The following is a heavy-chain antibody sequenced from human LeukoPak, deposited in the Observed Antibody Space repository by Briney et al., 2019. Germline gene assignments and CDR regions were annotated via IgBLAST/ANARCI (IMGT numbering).Heavy chain of an antibody. CDR1: GYTFTGYY. CDR2: INPNSGGT. J-gene: IGHJ4*02. D-gene: IGHD5-12*01. V-gene: IGHV1-2*02. Sequence: GASVKVSCKASGYTFTGYYMHWVRQAPGQGLEWMGWINPNSGGTNYAQKFQGRVTMTRDTSISTAYMELSRLRSDDTAVYYCARDWTVATITLPMYHFDYWGQGTLVTVSS. CDR3: ARDWTVATITLPMYHFDY.